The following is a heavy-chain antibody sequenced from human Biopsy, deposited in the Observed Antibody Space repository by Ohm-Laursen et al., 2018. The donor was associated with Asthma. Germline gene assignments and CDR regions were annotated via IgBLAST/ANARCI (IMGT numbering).Heavy chain of an antibody. CDR3: AKDGRGGTPGNWFDP. CDR1: RFTFTNYA. Sequence: SLSLSCSASRFTFTNYAMSWVRQAPGKGLEWVSAISGSGDNTYYADSVKGRFTISRDNSKNTLYLQMNSLRAEDTAVYYCAKDGRGGTPGNWFDPWGQGTLVTVSS. J-gene: IGHJ5*02. D-gene: IGHD1-7*01. V-gene: IGHV3-23*01. CDR2: ISGSGDNT.